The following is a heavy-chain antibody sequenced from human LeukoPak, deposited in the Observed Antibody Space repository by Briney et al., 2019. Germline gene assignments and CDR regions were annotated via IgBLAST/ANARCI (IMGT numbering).Heavy chain of an antibody. CDR2: ISSSSSTI. CDR1: GFTFSSYA. Sequence: GGSLRLSCAASGFTFSSYAMSWVRQAPGKGLEWVSYISSSSSTIYYADSVKGRFTISRDNAKNSLYLQMNSLRAEDTAVYYCARVHNWNYVPTLDYWGQGTLVTVSS. D-gene: IGHD1-7*01. CDR3: ARVHNWNYVPTLDY. J-gene: IGHJ4*02. V-gene: IGHV3-48*01.